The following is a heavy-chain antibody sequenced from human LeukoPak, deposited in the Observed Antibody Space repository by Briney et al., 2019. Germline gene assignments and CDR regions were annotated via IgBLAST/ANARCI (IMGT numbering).Heavy chain of an antibody. CDR1: GFTFSSYW. V-gene: IGHV3-7*01. D-gene: IGHD3-10*01. J-gene: IGHJ4*02. Sequence: GGSLRLSCAASGFTFSSYWMSWVRQAPGKGLEWVANIKQDGSEKYYVDSVKGRFTISRDNAKNSLYLQMNSLRAEDTAVYYCARDLTMVRGVAFDYWGQGTLVTVSS. CDR3: ARDLTMVRGVAFDY. CDR2: IKQDGSEK.